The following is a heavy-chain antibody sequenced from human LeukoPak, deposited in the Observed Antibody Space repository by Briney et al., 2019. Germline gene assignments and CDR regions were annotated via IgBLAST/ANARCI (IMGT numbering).Heavy chain of an antibody. CDR2: IYYSGST. CDR3: ARAEQWELAFDI. D-gene: IGHD1-26*01. Sequence: PSETLSLTCTVSGGSISSSSYYWGWIRQPPGKGLEWIGSIYYSGSTYYNPSLKSRVTISVDTSKNQFSLKLSSVTAADTAVYYCARAEQWELAFDIWGQGTMVTVSS. J-gene: IGHJ3*02. V-gene: IGHV4-39*07. CDR1: GGSISSSSYY.